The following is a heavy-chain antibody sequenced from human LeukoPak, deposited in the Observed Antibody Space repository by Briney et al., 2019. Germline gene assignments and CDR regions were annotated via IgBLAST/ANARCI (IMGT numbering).Heavy chain of an antibody. CDR1: GFTFSSYW. D-gene: IGHD1-1*01. CDR2: IKQDGSEK. J-gene: IGHJ6*02. CDR3: AREGSWNDSGYYGMDV. V-gene: IGHV3-7*01. Sequence: GGSLRLSCAASGFTFSSYWMSWVRQAPGKGLEWVANIKQDGSEKYYVDSVKGRFTISRDNAKNSLYLQMNSLRAEDTAVYYCAREGSWNDSGYYGMDVWGQGTTVTVSS.